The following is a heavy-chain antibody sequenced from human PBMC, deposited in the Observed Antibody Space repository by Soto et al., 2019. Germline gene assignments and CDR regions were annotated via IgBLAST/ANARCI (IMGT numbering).Heavy chain of an antibody. CDR2: ISSSGSSI. V-gene: IGHV3-48*01. CDR3: ARDPKPPMYCSGGSCEPS. CDR1: GFTFSSSW. Sequence: PVGSLRLSCAASGFTFSSSWMHWVRQAPGKGLVWVSCISSSGSSIYYADSVKGRFTISRDNAKNTLYLQMNSLRAEDTAVYYCARDPKPPMYCSGGSCEPSWGQGTLVTVSS. D-gene: IGHD2-15*01. J-gene: IGHJ4*02.